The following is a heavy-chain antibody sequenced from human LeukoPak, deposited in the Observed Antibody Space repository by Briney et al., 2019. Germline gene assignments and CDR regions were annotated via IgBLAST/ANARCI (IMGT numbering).Heavy chain of an antibody. Sequence: GGSLRLSCAASGFTFSSYSMNWVRQAPGKGLEWVSSISSSSSYIYYADSVKGRFTISRDNAKNSLYLQMNSLRAEDTAVYYCARDGITMVRGVIINYYYYYMDVWGKGTTVTVSS. CDR1: GFTFSSYS. CDR3: ARDGITMVRGVIINYYYYYMDV. CDR2: ISSSSSYI. J-gene: IGHJ6*03. D-gene: IGHD3-10*01. V-gene: IGHV3-21*01.